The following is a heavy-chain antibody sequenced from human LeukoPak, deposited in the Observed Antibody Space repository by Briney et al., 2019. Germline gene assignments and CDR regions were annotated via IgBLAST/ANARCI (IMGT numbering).Heavy chain of an antibody. CDR1: GFTFSSYS. D-gene: IGHD3-22*01. V-gene: IGHV3-21*01. CDR2: ISSSSSYI. CDR3: ARDLLSNYYDSSGYYYGVDY. Sequence: GGSLRLSCAASGFTFSSYSTNWVRQAPGKGLEWVSSISSSSSYIYYADSVKGRFTISRDNAKNSLYLQMNSLRAEDTAVYYCARDLLSNYYDSSGYYYGVDYWGQGTLVTVSS. J-gene: IGHJ4*02.